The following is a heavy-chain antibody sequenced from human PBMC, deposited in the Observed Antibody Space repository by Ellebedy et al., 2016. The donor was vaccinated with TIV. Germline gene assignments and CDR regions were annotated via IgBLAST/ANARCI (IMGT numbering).Heavy chain of an antibody. CDR3: SRVYGSGQSDY. CDR2: ISDSSRYI. J-gene: IGHJ4*02. D-gene: IGHD6-19*01. Sequence: GESLKISCAGSGIVFSGYSMNWVRQDPGKGLEWVSSISDSSRYIFYADSVRGRFTISRDKAKNSLYLQMNSLRVEDTAVYYCSRVYGSGQSDYWGQGTLVTVSS. V-gene: IGHV3-21*06. CDR1: GIVFSGYS.